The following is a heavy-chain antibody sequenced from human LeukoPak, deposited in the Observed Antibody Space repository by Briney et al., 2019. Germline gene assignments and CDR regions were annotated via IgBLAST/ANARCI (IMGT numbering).Heavy chain of an antibody. V-gene: IGHV1-69*13. J-gene: IGHJ3*02. CDR1: GGTFSSYA. CDR2: IIPIFGTA. CDR3: AREAPPRITMIVVVTRAAFDI. D-gene: IGHD3-22*01. Sequence: SVKVSCKASGGTFSSYAISWVRQAPGQGLEWMGGIIPIFGTANYAQKFQGRVTITADESTSTAYMELSSLRSEDTAVYYCAREAPPRITMIVVVTRAAFDIWGQGTMVTVSS.